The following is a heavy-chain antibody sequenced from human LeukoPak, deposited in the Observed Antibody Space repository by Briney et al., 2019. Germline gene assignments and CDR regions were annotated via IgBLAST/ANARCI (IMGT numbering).Heavy chain of an antibody. Sequence: GGSLRLSCAASGFTVSSNYMNWVRQAPGKGLEWVSVIYGGGNIYYADSVKGRFTISRDNSKNTLYLQMNSRRAEDTAVYYCARGAGYNYPYYFDYWGQGTLVTVSS. CDR1: GFTVSSNY. CDR3: ARGAGYNYPYYFDY. CDR2: IYGGGNI. D-gene: IGHD5-24*01. J-gene: IGHJ4*02. V-gene: IGHV3-53*01.